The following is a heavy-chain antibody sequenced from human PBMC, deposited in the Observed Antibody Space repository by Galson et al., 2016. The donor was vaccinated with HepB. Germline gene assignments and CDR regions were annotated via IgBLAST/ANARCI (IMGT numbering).Heavy chain of an antibody. CDR3: AKAQGPHHQMYHYFDY. Sequence: SLRLSCAASGITFSRYAMSWVRQAPGKGLEWVSGLSDSGGSTDYTGSVMGRFTISRDNSKNTLYLQMNSLRAEDTAVYYCAKAQGPHHQMYHYFDYWGQGTLVTVSS. J-gene: IGHJ4*02. V-gene: IGHV3-23*01. D-gene: IGHD2-2*01. CDR2: LSDSGGST. CDR1: GITFSRYA.